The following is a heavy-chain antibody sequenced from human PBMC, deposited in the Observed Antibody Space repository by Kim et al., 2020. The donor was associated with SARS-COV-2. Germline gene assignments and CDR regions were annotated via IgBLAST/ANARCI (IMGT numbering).Heavy chain of an antibody. J-gene: IGHJ3*02. V-gene: IGHV4-39*01. D-gene: IGHD2-21*01. CDR3: ARSVVVIATDAFDI. Sequence: NPSLKSLVTISVDTSKNQFSLKLSSVTAADTAVYYCARSVVVIATDAFDIWGQGTMVTVSS.